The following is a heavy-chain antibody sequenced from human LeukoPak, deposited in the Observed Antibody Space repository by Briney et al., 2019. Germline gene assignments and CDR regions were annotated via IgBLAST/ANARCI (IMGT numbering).Heavy chain of an antibody. D-gene: IGHD6-13*01. CDR2: ISASGGST. J-gene: IGHJ4*02. CDR3: ARGIAAAGYYPFDY. CDR1: GFTFSSYA. Sequence: AGSLRLSCAASGFTFSSYAMTWVRQAPGKGLEWVSGISASGGSTYYADSVKGRFTISRGNSENTLYLQMNSLRAEDTALYYCARGIAAAGYYPFDYWGQGTLVTVSS. V-gene: IGHV3-23*01.